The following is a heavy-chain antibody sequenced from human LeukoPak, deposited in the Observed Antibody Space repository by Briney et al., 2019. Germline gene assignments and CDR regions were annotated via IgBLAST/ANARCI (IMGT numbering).Heavy chain of an antibody. CDR1: GGTFSSYA. V-gene: IGHV1-69*06. CDR3: ARAYSSGWPYYYYYYMDV. Sequence: ASVKVSCKASGGTFSSYAISWVRQAPGQGLEWMGGIIPIFGTANYAQKFQGRVTITADKSTSTAYMELSSLRSEDTAVYYCARAYSSGWPYYYYYYMDVWGKGTTVTVSS. D-gene: IGHD6-19*01. CDR2: IIPIFGTA. J-gene: IGHJ6*03.